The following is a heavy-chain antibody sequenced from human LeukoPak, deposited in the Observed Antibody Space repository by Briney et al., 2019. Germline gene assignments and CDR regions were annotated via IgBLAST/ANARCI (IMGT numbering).Heavy chain of an antibody. CDR2: INPSVGST. CDR3: ASYGSGVQASFDN. V-gene: IGHV1-46*01. Sequence: ASVKVSCKASGYTFTSYYMHWVRQAPGQGLEWMGIINPSVGSTTYAQKFQGTVTMTRDTSTSAVYMELSSLRSEDTAVYYCASYGSGVQASFDNWGQGSLVTVSS. D-gene: IGHD3-10*01. CDR1: GYTFTSYY. J-gene: IGHJ4*02.